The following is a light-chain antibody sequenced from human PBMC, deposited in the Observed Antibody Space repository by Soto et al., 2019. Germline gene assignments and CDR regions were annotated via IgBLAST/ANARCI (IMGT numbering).Light chain of an antibody. CDR2: AAS. CDR3: QKYNSDPLT. CDR1: QGISDY. V-gene: IGKV1-27*01. Sequence: DIQMTQSPSSLSASAGDTVTITCRASQGISDYLAWYQQKPGKVPKLLIYAASTLKSGVPSRFSGSGSGTDFTLTISSLQPEDVATYYCQKYNSDPLTFGGGTKVDIK. J-gene: IGKJ4*01.